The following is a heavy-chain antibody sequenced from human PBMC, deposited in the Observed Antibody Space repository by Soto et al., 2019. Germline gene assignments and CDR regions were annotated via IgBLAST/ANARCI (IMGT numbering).Heavy chain of an antibody. V-gene: IGHV3-23*01. D-gene: IGHD1-7*01. J-gene: IGHJ6*02. Sequence: GGSLRLSCAASGFTFSSYAMSWVRQAPGKGLEWVSAISGSGGSTYYADSVKGRFTISRDNSKNTLYLQMNSLRAEATAVYYCAKELTGTTGYGMDVWGQGTTVTVSS. CDR2: ISGSGGST. CDR1: GFTFSSYA. CDR3: AKELTGTTGYGMDV.